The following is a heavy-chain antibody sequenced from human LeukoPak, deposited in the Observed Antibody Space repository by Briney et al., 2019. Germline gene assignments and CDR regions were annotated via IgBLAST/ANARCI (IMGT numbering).Heavy chain of an antibody. V-gene: IGHV3-21*01. Sequence: PGGSLRLSCAASGFTFSSYSMNWVRQAPGKGLEWVSSISSSSSYIYYADSVKGRFTISRDNAKNSLYLQMNSLRAEDTAVYYCARGEGYYDFWSGFDYWGQGTLVTVSS. D-gene: IGHD3-3*01. CDR3: ARGEGYYDFWSGFDY. CDR2: ISSSSSYI. J-gene: IGHJ4*02. CDR1: GFTFSSYS.